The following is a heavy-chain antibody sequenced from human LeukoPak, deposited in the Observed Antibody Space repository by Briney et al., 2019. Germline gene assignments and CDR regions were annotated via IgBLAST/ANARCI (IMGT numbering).Heavy chain of an antibody. Sequence: SETLSLTCTVSGGSISSRSHHWGWIRQPPGKGLEWIGNIYYSGSTFYNPSLKSRVTISVDTSQEQFSLKLSSVTAADTAVYYCAREGWGYNDGRGSFDYWGQGTLVTVSS. D-gene: IGHD3-22*01. CDR2: IYYSGST. V-gene: IGHV4-39*02. CDR3: AREGWGYNDGRGSFDY. CDR1: GGSISSRSHH. J-gene: IGHJ4*02.